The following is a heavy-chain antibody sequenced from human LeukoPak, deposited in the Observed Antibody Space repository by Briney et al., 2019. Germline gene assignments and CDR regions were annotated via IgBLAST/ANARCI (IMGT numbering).Heavy chain of an antibody. CDR1: GFTFGIYE. J-gene: IGHJ4*02. CDR3: AKGSVAAQVYYFDY. Sequence: GGSLRLSCAASGFTFGIYEMNWVRQAPGKGLEWVSYISNSGTTIYYGDSVKGRFTISRDNTKNSLYLQMNSLRAEDTALYYCAKGSVAAQVYYFDYWGQGTLVTVSS. V-gene: IGHV3-48*03. D-gene: IGHD6-19*01. CDR2: ISNSGTTI.